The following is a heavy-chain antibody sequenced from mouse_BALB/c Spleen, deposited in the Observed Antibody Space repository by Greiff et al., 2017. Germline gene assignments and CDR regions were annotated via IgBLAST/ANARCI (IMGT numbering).Heavy chain of an antibody. CDR3: ASITTVVNWYFDV. V-gene: IGHV3-8*02. J-gene: IGHJ1*01. D-gene: IGHD1-1*01. CDR1: GDSITSGY. Sequence: VQLKQSGPSLVKPSQTLSLTCSVTGDSITSGYWNWIRKFPGNKLEYMGYISYSGSTYYNPSLKSRISITRDTSKNQYYLQLNSVTTEDTATYYCASITTVVNWYFDVWGAGTTVTVSS. CDR2: ISYSGST.